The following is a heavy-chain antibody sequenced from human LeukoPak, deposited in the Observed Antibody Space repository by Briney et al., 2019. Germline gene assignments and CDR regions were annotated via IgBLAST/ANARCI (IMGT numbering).Heavy chain of an antibody. Sequence: SETLSLTCAVSGGSISSSNWWSWVRQPPGKGLEWIGSIYHSGSTYYNPSLKSRVTISVDTSKDQFSLKLSSVTAADTAVYYCARVSSDSSGWSGDWFDPWGQGTLVTVSS. CDR3: ARVSSDSSGWSGDWFDP. CDR1: GGSISSSNW. D-gene: IGHD6-19*01. CDR2: IYHSGST. V-gene: IGHV4-4*02. J-gene: IGHJ5*02.